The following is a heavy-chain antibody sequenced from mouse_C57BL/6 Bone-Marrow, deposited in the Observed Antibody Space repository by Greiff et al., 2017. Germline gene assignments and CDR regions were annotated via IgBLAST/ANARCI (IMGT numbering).Heavy chain of an antibody. CDR3: AREGYYYGSSPYWYFDV. V-gene: IGHV1-76*01. CDR2: IYPGSGNT. CDR1: GYTFTDYY. Sequence: QVHVKQSGAELVRPGASVKLSCKASGYTFTDYYINWVKQRPGQGLEWIARIYPGSGNTYYNEKFKGKATLTAEKSSSTAYMQLSSLTSEDSAVYFCAREGYYYGSSPYWYFDVWGTGTTVTVSS. J-gene: IGHJ1*03. D-gene: IGHD1-1*01.